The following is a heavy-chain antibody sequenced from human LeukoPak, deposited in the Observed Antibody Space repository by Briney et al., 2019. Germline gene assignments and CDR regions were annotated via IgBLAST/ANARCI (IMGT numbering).Heavy chain of an antibody. V-gene: IGHV4-59*13. D-gene: IGHD3-16*01. CDR2: IYYSGYT. CDR1: GGSISSYY. CDR3: AREASQKGAHYMDV. Sequence: SETLSLTCTVSGGSISSYYWSWIRQPPGKGLEWIGYIYYSGYTNYNPSLKSRVTISVDTSKNQFSLKLSSVTAADTAVYYCAREASQKGAHYMDVWGKGTTVTISS. J-gene: IGHJ6*03.